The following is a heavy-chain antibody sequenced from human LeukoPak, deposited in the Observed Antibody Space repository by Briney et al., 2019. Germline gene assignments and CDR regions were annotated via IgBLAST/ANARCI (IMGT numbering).Heavy chain of an antibody. D-gene: IGHD1-14*01. CDR2: ISSRGSTI. Sequence: GGSLRLSCAASGFTFSDYYMSWIRQAPGKGLEWISYISSRGSTILYADSVKGRFTISRDNAKNSLFLQMNSLRVEDTAVYYCAREPGAFDIWGQGTVVTVSS. CDR3: AREPGAFDI. V-gene: IGHV3-11*01. J-gene: IGHJ3*02. CDR1: GFTFSDYY.